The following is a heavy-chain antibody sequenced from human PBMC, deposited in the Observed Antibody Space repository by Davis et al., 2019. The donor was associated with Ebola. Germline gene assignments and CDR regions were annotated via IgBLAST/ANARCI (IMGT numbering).Heavy chain of an antibody. Sequence: PGGSLRLSCAASGFTFSSYEMNWVRQAPGKGLEWVSYISSSGSTIYYADSVKGRFTISRDNAKNSLYLQMNSLRAEDTALYYCAKVSYSGSYFDYWGQGTLVTVSS. CDR2: ISSSGSTI. V-gene: IGHV3-48*03. CDR1: GFTFSSYE. CDR3: AKVSYSGSYFDY. J-gene: IGHJ4*02. D-gene: IGHD1-26*01.